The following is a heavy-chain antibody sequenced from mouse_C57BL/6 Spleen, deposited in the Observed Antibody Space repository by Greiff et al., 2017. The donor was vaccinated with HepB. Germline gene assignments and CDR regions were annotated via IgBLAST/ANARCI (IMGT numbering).Heavy chain of an antibody. V-gene: IGHV2-6-1*01. CDR1: GFSLTSYG. CDR2: IWSDGST. D-gene: IGHD2-5*01. J-gene: IGHJ4*01. Sequence: QVQLKESGPGLVAPSQRLSITCTVSGFSLTSYGVHWVRQPPGKGLEWLVVIWSDGSTTYNSALKSRLSISKDNSKSQVFLKMNSLQTDDTAMYYCARQGYYSNYVDAMDYWGQGTSVTVSS. CDR3: ARQGYYSNYVDAMDY.